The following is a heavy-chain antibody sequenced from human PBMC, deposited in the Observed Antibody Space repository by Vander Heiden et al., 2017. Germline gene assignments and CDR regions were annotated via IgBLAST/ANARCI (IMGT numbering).Heavy chain of an antibody. J-gene: IGHJ4*02. D-gene: IGHD1-26*01. Sequence: EVQLLESGGGLVQPGGSLRLSCAASGFTFWSAAMSWVRQAAGKGLEWVSAIRGSGGSTDDADSVKGRFTISRDNSKNTLYMKMNSMRAEYTAVYYCAKFRAYYFDYWGQGYLVTVSS. CDR3: AKFRAYYFDY. CDR1: GFTFWSAA. V-gene: IGHV3-23*01. CDR2: IRGSGGST.